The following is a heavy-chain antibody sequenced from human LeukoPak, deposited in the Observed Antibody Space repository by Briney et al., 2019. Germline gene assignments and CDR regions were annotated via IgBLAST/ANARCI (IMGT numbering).Heavy chain of an antibody. V-gene: IGHV1-69*06. J-gene: IGHJ3*02. CDR3: ARAPNCGGDCYDAFDI. D-gene: IGHD2-21*02. CDR2: IIPIFGTA. Sequence: SSVKVSCKASGGTFSSYAINWVRQAPGQGLEWMGGIIPIFGTANYAQKFQGRVTITADKSTSTAYMELSSLRSEDTAVYYCARAPNCGGDCYDAFDIWGQGTMVTVSS. CDR1: GGTFSSYA.